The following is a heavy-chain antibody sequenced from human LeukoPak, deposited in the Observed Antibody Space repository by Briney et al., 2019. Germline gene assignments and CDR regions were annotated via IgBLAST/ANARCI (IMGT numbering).Heavy chain of an antibody. D-gene: IGHD2-2*01. CDR3: ARNIVVVPAGYYGMDV. CDR2: INPNSGGT. CDR1: GYTFTGYY. Sequence: ASVKVSCKASGYTFTGYYMHWVRQAPGQGLEWMGWINPNSGGTNYAQKFQGWVTMTRDTSISTAYMELSRLRSEDTAVYYCARNIVVVPAGYYGMDVWGQGTTVTVSS. J-gene: IGHJ6*02. V-gene: IGHV1-2*04.